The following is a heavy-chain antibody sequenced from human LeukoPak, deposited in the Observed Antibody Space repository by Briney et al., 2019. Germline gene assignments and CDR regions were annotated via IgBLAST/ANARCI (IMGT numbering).Heavy chain of an antibody. CDR2: ISYDGSNK. V-gene: IGHV3-30-3*01. J-gene: IGHJ6*02. CDR3: ARDLGSGLTVSPPGMDV. CDR1: GFTFSSDA. D-gene: IGHD4-17*01. Sequence: GGSLRLSCAASGFTFSSDAVHWVCQAPGKGLEWVAVISYDGSNKYYADSVKGRFTVSRDNSKTTLYLQMNSLRGEDTAVYYCARDLGSGLTVSPPGMDVWGQGTTVTVS.